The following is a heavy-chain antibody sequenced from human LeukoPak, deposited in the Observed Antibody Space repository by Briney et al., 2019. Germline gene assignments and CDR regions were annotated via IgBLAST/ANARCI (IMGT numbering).Heavy chain of an antibody. J-gene: IGHJ5*02. V-gene: IGHV4-34*01. Sequence: SETLSLTCSVNGGSFSGYSWSWIRQPPGKGLDWIGKIDHSGTTMYNPSLKSRVTISLDTSRSQFSLKVTSVTAADTAMYYCARGVYGTGSYWSSGRAKWFDPWGQGTLVTVSS. D-gene: IGHD3-10*01. CDR1: GGSFSGYS. CDR3: ARGVYGTGSYWSSGRAKWFDP. CDR2: IDHSGTT.